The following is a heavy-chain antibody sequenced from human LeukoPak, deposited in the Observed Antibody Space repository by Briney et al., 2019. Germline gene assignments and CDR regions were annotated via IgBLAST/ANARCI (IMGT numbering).Heavy chain of an antibody. CDR1: GYTFTGYY. J-gene: IGHJ6*02. CDR3: ARDRRDGFNGGMDV. CDR2: INPNSGGT. Sequence: ASVKVSCKASGYTFTGYYMHWVRQAPGQGLEWMGWINPNSGGTNYAQKFQGRVTMTRDTSISTAYMELSRLRSDDTAVYYCARDRRDGFNGGMDVWGQGTTVTVSS. V-gene: IGHV1-2*02. D-gene: IGHD5-24*01.